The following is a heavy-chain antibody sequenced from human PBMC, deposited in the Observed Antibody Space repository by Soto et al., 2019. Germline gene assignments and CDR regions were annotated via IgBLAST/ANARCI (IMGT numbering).Heavy chain of an antibody. Sequence: GGSLRLSCAASGFTFSSYAMSWVRQAPGKGLEWVSAISGSGGSTYYADSVKGRFTISRDNSKNTLYLQMNSLRAEDTAVYYCAKDIVVVPRHYYYYYMDVWGKGTTVTVSS. V-gene: IGHV3-23*01. J-gene: IGHJ6*03. D-gene: IGHD2-2*01. CDR1: GFTFSSYA. CDR3: AKDIVVVPRHYYYYYMDV. CDR2: ISGSGGST.